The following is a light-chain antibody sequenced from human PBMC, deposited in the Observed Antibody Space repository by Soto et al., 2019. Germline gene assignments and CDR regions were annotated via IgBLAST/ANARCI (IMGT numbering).Light chain of an antibody. Sequence: EIVITRCPLSLPWSGVEPASISCRSSQILLYNNTYNYLDWYVQKPGQSPQLLIYFGSNRAPGVPDRFSGSGSGTDFTLKINRVEAEDVGTYYCMQALQSLTFGQGTRLEIK. V-gene: IGKV2-28*01. CDR1: QILLYNNTYNY. CDR3: MQALQSLT. J-gene: IGKJ5*01. CDR2: FGS.